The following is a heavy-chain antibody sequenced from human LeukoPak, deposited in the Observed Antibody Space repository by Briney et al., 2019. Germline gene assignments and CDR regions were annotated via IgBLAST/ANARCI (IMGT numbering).Heavy chain of an antibody. CDR3: ARVLYSSSWYLFDY. CDR2: INSDGSST. CDR1: GFTFSSYW. J-gene: IGHJ4*02. V-gene: IGHV3-74*01. Sequence: GGSLRLSCAASGFTFSSYWMHWVRQAPGKGLVWVSRINSDGSSTSYADSVKGQFTISRDNAKNTLYPQMNSLRAEDTAVYYCARVLYSSSWYLFDYWGQGTLVTVSS. D-gene: IGHD6-13*01.